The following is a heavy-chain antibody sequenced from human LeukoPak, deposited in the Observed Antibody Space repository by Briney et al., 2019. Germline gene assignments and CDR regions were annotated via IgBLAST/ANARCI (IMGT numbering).Heavy chain of an antibody. CDR1: GLSFSNYA. CDR2: ISGSGDNT. Sequence: PGGSLRLSCAASGLSFSNYAMSWVRQAPGKGLEWVSGISGSGDNTYYADSVEGRFTVSRDNSKNTLYLLLNSLRADDTAVYYCATGQGSASGNYYNVSYFDSWGQGALVTVSS. J-gene: IGHJ4*02. D-gene: IGHD3-10*01. CDR3: ATGQGSASGNYYNVSYFDS. V-gene: IGHV3-23*01.